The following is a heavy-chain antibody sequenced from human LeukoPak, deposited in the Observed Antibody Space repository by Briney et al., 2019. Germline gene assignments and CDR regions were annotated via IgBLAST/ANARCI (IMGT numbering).Heavy chain of an antibody. CDR1: GASISSYY. J-gene: IGHJ4*02. V-gene: IGHV4-59*01. CDR2: IYYSGST. Sequence: PSETLSLTCTVSGASISSYYWSWIRQPPGKGLEWIAYIYYSGSTNYSPSLKSRVTISVDTSKNQFSLKLSSVTAADTAVYYCARGGVYFEYWGQGTLVTVSS. CDR3: ARGGVYFEY. D-gene: IGHD3-16*01.